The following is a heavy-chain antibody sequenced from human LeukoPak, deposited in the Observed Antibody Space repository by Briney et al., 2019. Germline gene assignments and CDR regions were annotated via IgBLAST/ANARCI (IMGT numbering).Heavy chain of an antibody. CDR1: GASSYSYF. J-gene: IGHJ4*02. Sequence: SETLSLTCSVFGASSYSYFWSWIRKPPGKGLEYIGYISYSGATNYNLPLRSRVTLSVDPSNNQFSMKLTSVTAADTAVYFCARGTWGAEYYFDFWGQGTLVTVSS. V-gene: IGHV4-59*01. D-gene: IGHD1/OR15-1a*01. CDR3: ARGTWGAEYYFDF. CDR2: ISYSGAT.